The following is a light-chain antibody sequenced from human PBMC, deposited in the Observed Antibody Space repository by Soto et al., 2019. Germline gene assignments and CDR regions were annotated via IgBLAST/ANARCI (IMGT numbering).Light chain of an antibody. CDR3: QQYNDWPPIT. J-gene: IGKJ5*01. CDR1: KSFSSN. CDR2: GAS. Sequence: EIVMTQSPATLSVSPGERATLSCRARKSFSSNFAWYQQKPGQPPRLVIYGASTRATGVPARFSGSGSGTEFTLTISSLQYEDFAVYYCQQYNDWPPITFGQGTRLEIK. V-gene: IGKV3-15*01.